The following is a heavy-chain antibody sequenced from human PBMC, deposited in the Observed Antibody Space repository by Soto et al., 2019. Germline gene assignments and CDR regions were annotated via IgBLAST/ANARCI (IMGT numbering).Heavy chain of an antibody. Sequence: PGESLKISCKGSGYSFSNYWIVWVRQMPGKGLEWMGIIYPGDSETKYSPSFQGQVTISADKSISTAYLQWSSLKASDTAMYYCASLSRDGYNTNYYYYGMDVWGQGTTVTVSS. CDR3: ASLSRDGYNTNYYYYGMDV. J-gene: IGHJ6*02. CDR2: IYPGDSET. V-gene: IGHV5-51*01. D-gene: IGHD5-12*01. CDR1: GYSFSNYW.